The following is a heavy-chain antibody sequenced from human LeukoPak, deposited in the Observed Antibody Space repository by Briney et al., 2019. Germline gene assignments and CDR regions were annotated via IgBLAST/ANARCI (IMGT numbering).Heavy chain of an antibody. CDR2: INPNSGGT. J-gene: IGHJ4*02. V-gene: IGHV1-2*02. CDR1: GYTFTGYY. D-gene: IGHD3-10*01. CDR3: ASHYGFDY. Sequence: ASVKVSCKASGYTFTGYYMHWVRQAPGQGLEWMGWINPNSGGTNYAQKFQGRVTMTRDTSTSTVYMELSSLRSEDTAVYYCASHYGFDYWGQGTLVTVSS.